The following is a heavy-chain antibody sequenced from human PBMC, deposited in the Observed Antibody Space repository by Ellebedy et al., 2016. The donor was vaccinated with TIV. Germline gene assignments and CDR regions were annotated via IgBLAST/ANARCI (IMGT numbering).Heavy chain of an antibody. CDR2: INHSGST. J-gene: IGHJ4*02. Sequence: SETLSLTCAVYGGSFSGYYWSWIRQPPGKGLEWIGEINHSGSTNYNPSLKSRVTISVDTSKNQFSLKLSSVTAADTAVYYCARGPPVPVWLAAAGMGGDYWGQGTLVTVSS. D-gene: IGHD6-13*01. CDR3: ARGPPVPVWLAAAGMGGDY. V-gene: IGHV4-34*01. CDR1: GGSFSGYY.